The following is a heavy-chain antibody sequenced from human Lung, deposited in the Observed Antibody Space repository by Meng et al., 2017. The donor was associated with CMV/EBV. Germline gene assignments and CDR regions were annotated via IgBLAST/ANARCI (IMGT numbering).Heavy chain of an antibody. J-gene: IGHJ4*02. CDR1: SYA. V-gene: IGHV3-30*01. Sequence: SYAMRWVREAPGKGLEWVAVISYDGSNKYYADSVKGRFTISRDNSKNTLYLQMNSLRAEDTAVYYCARDHLSTIFGVVIIRKYFDYWGQGTLVTVSS. CDR2: ISYDGSNK. D-gene: IGHD3-3*01. CDR3: ARDHLSTIFGVVIIRKYFDY.